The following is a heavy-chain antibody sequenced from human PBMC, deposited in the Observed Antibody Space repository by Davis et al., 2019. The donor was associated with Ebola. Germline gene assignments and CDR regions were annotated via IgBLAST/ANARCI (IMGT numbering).Heavy chain of an antibody. D-gene: IGHD3-3*01. CDR3: ARHDSDSWSEAVIIIPYYFDY. Sequence: ASVKVSCKASGYTFTGYYMHWVRQAPGQGLEWMGWISAYNGNTNYAQKLQGRVTMTTDTSTSTAYMELRSLRSDDTAVYYCARHDSDSWSEAVIIIPYYFDYWGRGTLVTVSS. V-gene: IGHV1-18*04. CDR2: ISAYNGNT. CDR1: GYTFTGYY. J-gene: IGHJ4*02.